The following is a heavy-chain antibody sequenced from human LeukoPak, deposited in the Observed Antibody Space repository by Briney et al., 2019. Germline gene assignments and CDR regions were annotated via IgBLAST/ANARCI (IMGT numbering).Heavy chain of an antibody. CDR3: ARAEGVNYYDSSGYS. Sequence: PGGSLRLSCAASGFTFSSYWMHWVRQAPGKGLVWVSRINSDGSSTSYADSVKGRFTISRDNAKNTLYLQMNSLRAEDTAVYYCARAEGVNYYDSSGYSWGQGTLVTVSS. CDR1: GFTFSSYW. D-gene: IGHD3-22*01. CDR2: INSDGSST. V-gene: IGHV3-74*01. J-gene: IGHJ4*02.